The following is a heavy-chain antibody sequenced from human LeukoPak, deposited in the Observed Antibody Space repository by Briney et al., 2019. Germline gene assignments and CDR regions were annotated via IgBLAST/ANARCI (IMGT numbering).Heavy chain of an antibody. J-gene: IGHJ4*02. D-gene: IGHD3-9*01. CDR3: AKEGEGNYDILTGYYPTPYFDY. CDR2: ISGSGGST. V-gene: IGHV3-23*01. Sequence: PGGSLRLSCAASGFTFSSYAMSWVRQAPGKGLEWVSAISGSGGSTYYADSVKGRFTISRDNSKNTLYLQMNSLRAEDTAVYYCAKEGEGNYDILTGYYPTPYFDYWGQGTLVTVSS. CDR1: GFTFSSYA.